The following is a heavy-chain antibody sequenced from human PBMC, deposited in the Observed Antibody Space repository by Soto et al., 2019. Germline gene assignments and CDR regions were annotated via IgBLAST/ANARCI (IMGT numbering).Heavy chain of an antibody. CDR2: IYYSGST. Sequence: SETLSLTCTVSGGSISSGGYYWSWIRQHPGKGLEWIGYIYYSGSTYYNPSLKSRVTILVDTSKNQFSLKLSSVTAADTAVYYCARKEGAYSSGSVQGPFDYWGQGTLVTVSS. D-gene: IGHD3-22*01. J-gene: IGHJ4*02. CDR3: ARKEGAYSSGSVQGPFDY. V-gene: IGHV4-31*03. CDR1: GGSISSGGYY.